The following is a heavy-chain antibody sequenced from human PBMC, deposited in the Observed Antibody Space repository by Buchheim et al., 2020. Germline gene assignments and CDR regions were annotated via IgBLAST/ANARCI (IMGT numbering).Heavy chain of an antibody. CDR2: INSDGSST. CDR3: ARLPLYYYDSSGYYSPDYYYYGMDV. J-gene: IGHJ6*02. V-gene: IGHV3-74*01. CDR1: GFTFSSYW. D-gene: IGHD3-22*01. Sequence: EVQLVESGGGLVQPGGSLRLSCAASGFTFSSYWMHWVRQAPGKGLVWVSRINSDGSSTSYADSVKGRFTISRDNAKNTLYRQMTSLSAEDTAVYYCARLPLYYYDSSGYYSPDYYYYGMDVWGQGTT.